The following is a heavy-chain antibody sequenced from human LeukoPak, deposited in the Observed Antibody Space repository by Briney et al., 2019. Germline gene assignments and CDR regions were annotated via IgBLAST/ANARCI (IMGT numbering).Heavy chain of an antibody. CDR2: IKSKTDGGTT. CDR3: TTEDVLLWFGELSSPYFDNY. CDR1: GFTFSNAW. J-gene: IGHJ4*02. Sequence: GGSLRLSCAASGFTFSNAWMSWVRQAPGKGLEWVGRIKSKTDGGTTDYAAPVKGRFTISRDDSKNTLYLQMNSLKTEDTAVYYCTTEDVLLWFGELSSPYFDNYWGQGTLVTVSS. V-gene: IGHV3-15*01. D-gene: IGHD3-10*01.